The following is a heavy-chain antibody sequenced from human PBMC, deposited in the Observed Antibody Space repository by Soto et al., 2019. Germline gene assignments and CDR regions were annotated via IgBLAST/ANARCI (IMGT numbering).Heavy chain of an antibody. CDR2: INPHSGDT. V-gene: IGHV1-2*02. CDR1: GYTFTDHY. Sequence: QVQLVQSGAEVKKPGASVEVSYVASGYTFTDHYIHWVRQAPGQGLEWMGWINPHSGDTIYAQKFQGRVTLTRDTSISTAYMELSRLRSDDTAVYYCARGRTVNFYGMDVW. CDR3: ARGRTVNFYGMDV. D-gene: IGHD4-17*01. J-gene: IGHJ6*01.